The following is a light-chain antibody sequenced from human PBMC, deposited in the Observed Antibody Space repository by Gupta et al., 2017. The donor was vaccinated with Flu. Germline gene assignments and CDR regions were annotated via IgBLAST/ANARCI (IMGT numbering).Light chain of an antibody. CDR3: QQIDSTPLLT. V-gene: IGKV1-39*01. CDR1: QSISNY. Sequence: SSLSASVGDRVAITCRASQSISNYLNWYQQKPGEAPKLLVYAASSLQSGVPSRFSGSGYGTDFTLTISSRQPEDCAPYFCQQIDSTPLLTFGHGTKVDIK. J-gene: IGKJ1*01. CDR2: AAS.